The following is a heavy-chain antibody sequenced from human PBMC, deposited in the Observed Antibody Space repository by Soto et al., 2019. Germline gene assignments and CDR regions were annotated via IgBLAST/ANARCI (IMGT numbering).Heavy chain of an antibody. CDR1: GFTFSDYW. CDR3: LRDPLLLWFGQPFDY. V-gene: IGHV3-74*01. CDR2: INSDGSTT. D-gene: IGHD3-10*01. J-gene: IGHJ4*02. Sequence: EVQVVESGGGLVQPGGSLRLSCAASGFTFSDYWMHWVRQTPGKGLMWVSRINSDGSTTTYEDCVKGRFTISRENAKNTLDLQMNIMRVEDTYVYYCLRDPLLLWFGQPFDYWGQGTLVTGPS.